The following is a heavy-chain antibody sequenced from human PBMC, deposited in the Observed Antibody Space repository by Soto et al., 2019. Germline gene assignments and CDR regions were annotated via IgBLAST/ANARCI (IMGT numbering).Heavy chain of an antibody. D-gene: IGHD6-19*01. CDR2: ISDTGAST. CDR3: AKGRGSGWAWYFDN. CDR1: GFTFKESA. J-gene: IGHJ4*02. Sequence: EVRLLEAGGGLKQPGGSLRLSCAASGFTFKESAMNWVRQAPGKGLEWVASISDTGASTWYAESVRGRLSISRDNTKNTLYLQMNSLRGEDTAVYYCAKGRGSGWAWYFDNWGQGTLVTVSS. V-gene: IGHV3-23*01.